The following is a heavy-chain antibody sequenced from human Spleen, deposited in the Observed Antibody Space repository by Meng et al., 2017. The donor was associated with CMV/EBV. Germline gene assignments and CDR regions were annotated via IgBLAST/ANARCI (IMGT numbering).Heavy chain of an antibody. V-gene: IGHV1-69*10. D-gene: IGHD2-2*02. CDR2: IIPILGIA. CDR3: ARRRVPAAIVDYYYGMDV. J-gene: IGHJ6*02. Sequence: SVKVSCKASGGTFSSYAISWVQQAPGQGLEWMGGIIPILGIANYAQKFQGRVTITADKSTSTAYMELSSLRSEDTAVYYCARRRVPAAIVDYYYGMDVWGQGTTVTVSS. CDR1: GGTFSSYA.